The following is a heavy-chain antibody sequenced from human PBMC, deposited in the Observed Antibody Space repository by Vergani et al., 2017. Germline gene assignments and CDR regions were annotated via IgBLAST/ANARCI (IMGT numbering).Heavy chain of an antibody. D-gene: IGHD3-3*01. V-gene: IGHV1-18*01. J-gene: IGHJ6*03. CDR1: GYTFTSYG. CDR2: ISAYNGNT. Sequence: VQLLESGGGLVQPGASVKVSCKASGYTFTSYGISWVRQAPGQGLEWMGWISAYNGNTNYAQKLQGRVTMTTDTSTSTAYMELRSLRSDDTAVYYCARDDFWSNEADYYYYYMDVWGKGTTVTVSS. CDR3: ARDDFWSNEADYYYYYMDV.